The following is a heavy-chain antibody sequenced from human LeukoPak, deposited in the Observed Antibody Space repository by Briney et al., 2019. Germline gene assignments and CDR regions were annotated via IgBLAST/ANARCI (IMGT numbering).Heavy chain of an antibody. V-gene: IGHV4-31*03. Sequence: TSQTLSLTCTVSGGSISSGGYYWSWIRQPPGKGLEWIGYIYYSGSTYYNPSLKSRVTISVDTSKNQFSLKLSSVTAADTAVYYCARDTVEMATTSNPDYWGQGTLVSVSS. CDR2: IYYSGST. J-gene: IGHJ4*02. D-gene: IGHD5-24*01. CDR1: GGSISSGGYY. CDR3: ARDTVEMATTSNPDY.